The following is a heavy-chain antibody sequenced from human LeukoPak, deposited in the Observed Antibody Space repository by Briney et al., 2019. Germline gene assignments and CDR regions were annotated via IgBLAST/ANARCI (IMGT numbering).Heavy chain of an antibody. V-gene: IGHV4-59*01. Sequence: PSETLSLTCTVSGGSISSYYWSWIRQPPGKGLEWIGYIYYSGSTNYNPSLKSRVTISVDTSKNRFSLKLSSVTAADTAVYYCARVRYGDYGIDPWGQGTLVTVSS. CDR1: GGSISSYY. CDR2: IYYSGST. CDR3: ARVRYGDYGIDP. J-gene: IGHJ5*02. D-gene: IGHD4-17*01.